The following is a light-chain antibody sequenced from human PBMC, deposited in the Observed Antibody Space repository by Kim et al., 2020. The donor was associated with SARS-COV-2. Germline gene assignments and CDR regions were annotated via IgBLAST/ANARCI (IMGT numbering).Light chain of an antibody. CDR2: YDS. CDR1: NIGSKS. J-gene: IGLJ1*01. CDR3: QVWDSSSDHPYV. V-gene: IGLV3-21*04. Sequence: SYELTQPPSVSVAPGKTAMITCGGNNIGSKSVHWYQQKPGQAPVLVIYYDSDRPSGIPERFSGSNSGNTATLTISRVEVGDEADYYCQVWDSSSDHPYVF.